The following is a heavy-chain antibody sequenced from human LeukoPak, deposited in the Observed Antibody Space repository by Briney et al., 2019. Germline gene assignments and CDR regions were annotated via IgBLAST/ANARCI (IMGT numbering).Heavy chain of an antibody. CDR2: INTNTGNP. D-gene: IGHD2-2*01. Sequence: ASVKVSCKASGYTFTSYAMNWVRQAPGQGLEWIGWINTNTGNPTYAQGFTGRFVFSLDTSVSTAYLQISSLRAEDTAVYYCARDDIVVVPAAIGYWGQGTLVTVSS. V-gene: IGHV7-4-1*02. CDR3: ARDDIVVVPAAIGY. CDR1: GYTFTSYA. J-gene: IGHJ4*02.